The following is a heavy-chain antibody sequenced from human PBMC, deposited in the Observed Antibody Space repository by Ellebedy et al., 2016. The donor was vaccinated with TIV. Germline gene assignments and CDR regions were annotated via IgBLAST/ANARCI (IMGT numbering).Heavy chain of an antibody. CDR2: IYHSGNT. CDR1: GDSPSSSSSY. J-gene: IGHJ5*02. CDR3: ARWFGELLYVRWFDT. V-gene: IGHV4-39*01. D-gene: IGHD3-10*01. Sequence: SETLSLTCTVSGDSPSSSSSYWGWIRQPPGKGLEWIGSIYHSGNTYYNPSLESRVPLSVDTSQGHFSLKLSSVNAADKAVYYCARWFGELLYVRWFDTWGQGTLVTVSS.